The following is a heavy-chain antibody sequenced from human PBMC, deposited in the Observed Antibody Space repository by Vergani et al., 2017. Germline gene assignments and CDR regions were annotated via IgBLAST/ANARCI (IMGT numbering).Heavy chain of an antibody. J-gene: IGHJ3*02. Sequence: EVQLVQSGAEVKKPGESLKISCKGSGYSFTIYWIAWVRPMPGKGLEWMGIIYPGDSDTRYSPSFQGQVTISAGKSISTAYLQWSSLKASDTAMYYCARSGAGGGNFYDAFHIWGQGTMVTVSS. CDR2: IYPGDSDT. V-gene: IGHV5-51*01. D-gene: IGHD4-23*01. CDR1: GYSFTIYW. CDR3: ARSGAGGGNFYDAFHI.